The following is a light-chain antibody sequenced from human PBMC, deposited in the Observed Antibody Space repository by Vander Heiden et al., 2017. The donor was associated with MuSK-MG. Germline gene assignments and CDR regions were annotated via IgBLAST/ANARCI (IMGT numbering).Light chain of an antibody. V-gene: IGKV2-28*01. CDR1: QSLIYSTGYNY. Sequence: EIVMTRSQLSLPVTPGEPASISCRSSQSLIYSTGYNYLDWYLQKPGQSPQLLIYVASTRASGVPDRFSGSGSGTDFTLKISRVEAEDVGVYYCRQARQTPRTFGQGTKLEIK. J-gene: IGKJ2*01. CDR2: VAS. CDR3: RQARQTPRT.